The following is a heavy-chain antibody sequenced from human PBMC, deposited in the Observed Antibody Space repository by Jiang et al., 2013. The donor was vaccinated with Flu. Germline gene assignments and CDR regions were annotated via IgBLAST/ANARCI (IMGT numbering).Heavy chain of an antibody. CDR3: ARLVDAAMALDT. V-gene: IGHV1-69*02. CDR1: GGTLSSYI. D-gene: IGHD5-18*01. J-gene: IGHJ5*02. Sequence: GAEVKKPGSSVKVSCKASGGTLSSYIFSWVRQAPGQGLEWMGRIIPMLGMTNYAQKFQGRVTITADSSLNTAYMELSSLRSEDTAVYYCARLVDAAMALDTWGQGTLVTVSS. CDR2: IIPMLGMT.